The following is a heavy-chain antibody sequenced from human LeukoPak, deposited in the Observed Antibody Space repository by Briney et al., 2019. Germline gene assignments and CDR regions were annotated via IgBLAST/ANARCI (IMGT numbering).Heavy chain of an antibody. CDR1: GYSFTSYW. J-gene: IGHJ4*02. V-gene: IGHV5-51*01. CDR3: ARRPHDGSGWWPFDY. CDR2: IYPGDSDT. D-gene: IGHD6-19*01. Sequence: PGESLKISCKGSGYSFTSYWIGWVRQMPGKGLEWMGIIYPGDSDTRYSPSFQGQVTISADKSISTAYLQWSSLKASDTAMYYCARRPHDGSGWWPFDYWGQGTLVTVSS.